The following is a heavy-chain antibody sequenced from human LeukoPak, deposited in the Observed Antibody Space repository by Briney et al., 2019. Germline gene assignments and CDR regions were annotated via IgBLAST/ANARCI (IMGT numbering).Heavy chain of an antibody. CDR1: GGSISNYY. CDR2: IFHSGDA. V-gene: IGHV4-59*08. Sequence: PSETLSLTCTVSGGSISNYYWSWIRQPPGKGLQWIGYIFHSGDARYNPSLQSRVTVSLDTSKNQVSLKVSSVTAAGTAVYYCARVRDFWSGYPALDFDYWGQGTLVTVSS. D-gene: IGHD3-3*01. CDR3: ARVRDFWSGYPALDFDY. J-gene: IGHJ4*02.